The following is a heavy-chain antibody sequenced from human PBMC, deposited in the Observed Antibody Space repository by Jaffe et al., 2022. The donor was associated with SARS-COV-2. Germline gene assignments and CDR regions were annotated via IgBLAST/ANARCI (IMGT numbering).Heavy chain of an antibody. CDR1: GGSISSYY. J-gene: IGHJ5*02. CDR2: IYYSGST. V-gene: IGHV4-59*01. D-gene: IGHD3-22*01. CDR3: ARGYYDSSGYYSNWFDP. Sequence: QVQLQESGPGLVKPSETLSLTCTVSGGSISSYYWSWIRQPPGKGLEWIGYIYYSGSTNYNPSLKSRVTISVDTSKNQFSLKLSSVTAADTAVYYCARGYYDSSGYYSNWFDPWGQGTLVTVSS.